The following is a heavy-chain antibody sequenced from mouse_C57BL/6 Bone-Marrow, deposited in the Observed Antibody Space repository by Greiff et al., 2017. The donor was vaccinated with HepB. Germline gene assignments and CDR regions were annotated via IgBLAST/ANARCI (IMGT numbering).Heavy chain of an antibody. CDR1: GFTIKDDY. D-gene: IGHD2-4*01. J-gene: IGHJ3*01. Sequence: EVQLQQSGAELVRPGASVKLSCTASGFTIKDDYMHWVKQRPEQGLEWIGWIDPENGDTDYASKFQGKATITADTSSNTAYLQLSSLTSEDTAVYYCTYLIYCDYDAWFAYWGQGTLVTVSA. CDR2: IDPENGDT. CDR3: TYLIYCDYDAWFAY. V-gene: IGHV14-4*01.